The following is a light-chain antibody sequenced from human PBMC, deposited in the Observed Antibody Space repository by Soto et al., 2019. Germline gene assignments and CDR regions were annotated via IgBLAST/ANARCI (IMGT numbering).Light chain of an antibody. V-gene: IGKV1-5*01. CDR3: QQYYGYSRT. CDR2: DAS. Sequence: DIQMTQSPSTLSASVGDRVTITCRASQSIGTWLAWYQQKPGKAPKLLISDASSLISGVPSMFSGSGSATEFTLTISRLLPDDFATYYCQQYYGYSRTFGQGTKVDIK. CDR1: QSIGTW. J-gene: IGKJ1*01.